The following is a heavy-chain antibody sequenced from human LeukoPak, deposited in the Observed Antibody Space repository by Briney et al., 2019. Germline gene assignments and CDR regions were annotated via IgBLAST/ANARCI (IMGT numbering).Heavy chain of an antibody. CDR2: ISGSGGST. CDR3: AKDQEGFCSSCAFDI. J-gene: IGHJ3*02. D-gene: IGHD2-15*01. CDR1: GFTFSSYA. V-gene: IGHV3-23*01. Sequence: PGGSLRLSGAASGFTFSSYAMSWVRQAPGKGLEWVSAISGSGGSTYYADSVKGRFTISRDNSKNTLYLQMNSLRAEDTAVYYCAKDQEGFCSSCAFDIWGQGTMVTVSS.